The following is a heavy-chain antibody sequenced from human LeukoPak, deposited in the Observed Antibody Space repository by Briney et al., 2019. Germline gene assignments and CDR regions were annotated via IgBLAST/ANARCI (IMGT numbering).Heavy chain of an antibody. D-gene: IGHD6-13*01. CDR3: ARDKTYSSSGYDY. J-gene: IGHJ4*02. CDR1: GGTFSSYA. V-gene: IGHV1-69*04. Sequence: GASVKVSCKASGGTFSSYAISWVRQAPGQGLEWMGRIIPILGIANYAQKFQGRVTITADKSTSTAYMELSNLRSEDTAVYYCARDKTYSSSGYDYWGQGTLVTVSS. CDR2: IIPILGIA.